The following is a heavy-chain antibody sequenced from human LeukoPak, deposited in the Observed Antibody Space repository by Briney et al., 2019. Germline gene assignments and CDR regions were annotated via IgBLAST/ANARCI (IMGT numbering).Heavy chain of an antibody. Sequence: ASVKVSCKASGGTFSSYAISWVRQAPGQGLEWMGRIIPILGIANYAQKFQGRVTITADKSTSTAYMELSSLRSEDTAVYYCARDLWFGELQYYFDYWGLGTLVTVSS. CDR1: GGTFSSYA. CDR2: IIPILGIA. D-gene: IGHD3-10*01. J-gene: IGHJ4*02. V-gene: IGHV1-69*04. CDR3: ARDLWFGELQYYFDY.